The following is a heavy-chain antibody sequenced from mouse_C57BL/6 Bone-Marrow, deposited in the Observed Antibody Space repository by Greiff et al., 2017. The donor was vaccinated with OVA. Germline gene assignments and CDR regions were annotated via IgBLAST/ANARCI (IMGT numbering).Heavy chain of an antibody. D-gene: IGHD2-4*01. CDR3: ARSGTYDYDPHFDY. J-gene: IGHJ2*01. CDR1: GYTFTSYW. V-gene: IGHV1-69*01. Sequence: QVQLQQPGAELVMPGASVKLSCKASGYTFTSYWMHWVKQRPGQGLEWIGEIDPSDSYTNYNQKFKGKSTLTVDKSSSTAYMRLSSLTSEDSAVYYCARSGTYDYDPHFDYWGQGTTLTVSS. CDR2: IDPSDSYT.